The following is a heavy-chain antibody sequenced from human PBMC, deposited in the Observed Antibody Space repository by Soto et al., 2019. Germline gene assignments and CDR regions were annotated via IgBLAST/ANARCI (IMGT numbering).Heavy chain of an antibody. CDR2: IYPGDSDT. CDR1: GYRFTSYW. D-gene: IGHD3-10*01. Sequence: EVQLVQSGAEVKKPGESLKISCKASGYRFTSYWIAWVRQMPGKGLEWMGIIYPGDSDTRYSPSFQGQVTISVDKSISTAYLQCSSLQASDTAMYYCARSPYTTTSYYGIWDYCGQGTLVTVSS. CDR3: ARSPYTTTSYYGIWDY. V-gene: IGHV5-51*03. J-gene: IGHJ4*02.